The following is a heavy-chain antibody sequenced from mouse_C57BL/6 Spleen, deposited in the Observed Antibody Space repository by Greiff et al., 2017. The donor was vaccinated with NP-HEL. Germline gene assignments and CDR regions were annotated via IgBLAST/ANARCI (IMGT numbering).Heavy chain of an antibody. CDR3: AREGLRSAMDH. Sequence: QVQLQQPGAELVMPGASVKLSCKASGYTFTSYWMHWVKQRPGQGLEWIGEIDPSDSYTNYNQKFKGKSTLTVDKSSSTAYMQLSSLTSEDSAVYYCAREGLRSAMDHWGQGTSVTVSS. V-gene: IGHV1-69*01. CDR2: IDPSDSYT. J-gene: IGHJ4*01. D-gene: IGHD2-4*01. CDR1: GYTFTSYW.